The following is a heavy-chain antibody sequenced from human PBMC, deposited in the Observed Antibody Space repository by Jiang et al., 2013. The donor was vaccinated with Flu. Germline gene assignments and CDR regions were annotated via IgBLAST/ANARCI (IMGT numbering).Heavy chain of an antibody. CDR3: ARAGGQKKLRLGELSLAPDAFDI. CDR1: GDSVSSNSAA. Sequence: SQTLSLTCAISGDSVSSNSAAWNWIRQSPSRGLEWLGRTYYRSKWYNDYAVSVKSRITINPDTSKNQFSLQLNSVTPEDTAVYYCARAGGQKKLRLGELSLAPDAFDIWGQGTMVTVSS. D-gene: IGHD3-16*02. V-gene: IGHV6-1*01. CDR2: TYYRSKWYN. J-gene: IGHJ3*02.